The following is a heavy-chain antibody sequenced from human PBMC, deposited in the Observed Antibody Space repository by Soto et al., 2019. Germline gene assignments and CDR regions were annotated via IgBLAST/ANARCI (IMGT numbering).Heavy chain of an antibody. CDR3: ARETGSSVYYYGMDV. CDR2: IWYDGSNK. CDR1: GFTFSSYG. Sequence: GGSLRLSCAASGFTFSSYGMHWVRQAPGKGLEWVAVIWYDGSNKYYADSVKGRFTISRDNSKNTLYLQMNSLRAEDTAVYYCARETGSSVYYYGMDVWGQGTTVTVSS. J-gene: IGHJ6*02. V-gene: IGHV3-33*01. D-gene: IGHD3-10*01.